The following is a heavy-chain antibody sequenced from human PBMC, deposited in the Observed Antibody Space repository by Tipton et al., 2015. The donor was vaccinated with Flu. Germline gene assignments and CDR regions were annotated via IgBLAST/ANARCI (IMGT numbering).Heavy chain of an antibody. CDR2: ISSSGSTI. J-gene: IGHJ6*02. CDR1: GFTFSDYY. CDR3: ARSVVYYDSSGYYYEGYYYGMDV. V-gene: IGHV3-11*01. Sequence: SLRLSCAASGFTFSDYYMSWIRQAPGKGLEWVSYISSSGSTIYYADSVKGRFTISRDNAKNSLYLQMNSLRAEDTAVYYCARSVVYYDSSGYYYEGYYYGMDVWGQGTTVTVPS. D-gene: IGHD3-22*01.